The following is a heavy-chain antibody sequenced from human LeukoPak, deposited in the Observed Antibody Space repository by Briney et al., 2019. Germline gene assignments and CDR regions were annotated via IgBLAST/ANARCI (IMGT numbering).Heavy chain of an antibody. J-gene: IGHJ3*01. CDR1: GFTFSNYN. V-gene: IGHV3-21*06. CDR2: ISSRGSYT. Sequence: GGSLRLSCAASGFTFSNYNMNWVRQAPGKGLEWVSYISSRGSYTYYADSVKGRFTISRDNAKNSLYLQMNSLRAEDTAVYYCARIDALDVWGQGTMVTVSS. CDR3: ARIDALDV.